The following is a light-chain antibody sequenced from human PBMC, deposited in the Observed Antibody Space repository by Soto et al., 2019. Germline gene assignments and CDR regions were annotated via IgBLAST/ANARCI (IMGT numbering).Light chain of an antibody. J-gene: IGLJ1*01. Sequence: QSALTQPRSVSGSPGQSVTISCTGTSSDVGGYNYVSWYQQHPGKAPKFVIYDVNKRPSGVPDRFSGSKSGSTASLTISGLQAEDEADYYCCSYAGSFYVFGTGTQLTVL. V-gene: IGLV2-11*01. CDR3: CSYAGSFYV. CDR2: DVN. CDR1: SSDVGGYNY.